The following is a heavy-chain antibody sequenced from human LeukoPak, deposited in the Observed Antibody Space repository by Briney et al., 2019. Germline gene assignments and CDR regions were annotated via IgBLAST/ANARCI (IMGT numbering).Heavy chain of an antibody. Sequence: GGSLRLSCAASGFIFSSYWMSWVRQAPGKGLEWVAVISYDGSNKYYADSVKGRFTISRDNSKNTLYLQMNSLRAEDTAVYYCAKEYYGSGSYYYWGQGTLVTVSS. CDR3: AKEYYGSGSYYY. D-gene: IGHD3-10*01. CDR1: GFIFSSYW. J-gene: IGHJ4*02. V-gene: IGHV3-30*18. CDR2: ISYDGSNK.